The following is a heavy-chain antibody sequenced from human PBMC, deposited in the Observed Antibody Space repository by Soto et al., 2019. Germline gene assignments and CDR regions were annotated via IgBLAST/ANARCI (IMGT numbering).Heavy chain of an antibody. CDR3: ARVGVPYGDYVEFGYYYYGMDV. CDR2: INPSGGST. Sequence: GASVKVSCKASGFTFTSYYMHWVRQAPGQGLEWMGIINPSGGSTSYAQKFQGRVTMTRDTSTSTVYMELSSLRSEDAAVYYCARVGVPYGDYVEFGYYYYGMDVWGQGTTVTVS. CDR1: GFTFTSYY. D-gene: IGHD4-17*01. V-gene: IGHV1-46*01. J-gene: IGHJ6*02.